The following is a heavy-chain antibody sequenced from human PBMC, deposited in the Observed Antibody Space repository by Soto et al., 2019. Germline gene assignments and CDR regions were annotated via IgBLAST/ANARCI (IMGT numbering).Heavy chain of an antibody. CDR1: GFTFSRYW. CDR2: INSDGSRT. J-gene: IGHJ4*01. CDR3: ASMIYDCSGYYYAPFDY. D-gene: IGHD3-22*01. Sequence: GGSLRLSCATSGFTFSRYWMHWVRQAPGKGLVWVARINSDGSRTNYADSVKGRFTISRDNAKNTLYLQMNSLRAEDSAVYYCASMIYDCSGYYYAPFDYWGHGTLVTVSS. V-gene: IGHV3-74*01.